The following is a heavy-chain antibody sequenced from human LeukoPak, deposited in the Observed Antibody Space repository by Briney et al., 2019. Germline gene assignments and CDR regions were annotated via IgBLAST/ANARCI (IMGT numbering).Heavy chain of an antibody. Sequence: SQTLSLTCTVSGGSISSGGYYWSWIRQHPGKGLEWIGYTYYSGSTYYNPSLKSRVTISVDTSKNQFSLKLSSVTAADTAVYYCARSSSWYYNWFDPWGQGTLVTVSS. V-gene: IGHV4-31*03. CDR1: GGSISSGGYY. J-gene: IGHJ5*02. D-gene: IGHD6-13*01. CDR3: ARSSSWYYNWFDP. CDR2: TYYSGST.